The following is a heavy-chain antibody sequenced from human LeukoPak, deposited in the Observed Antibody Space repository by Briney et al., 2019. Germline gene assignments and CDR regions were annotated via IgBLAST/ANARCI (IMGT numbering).Heavy chain of an antibody. J-gene: IGHJ4*02. CDR2: INHSGST. CDR3: ARMGVGWYSSGSTHSGYFDF. D-gene: IGHD6-19*01. CDR1: GGSFSGYC. Sequence: PSETLSLTCAVYGGSFSGYCWSWIRQPPGKGLEWIGEINHSGSTNYNPSLKSRVTISVDTSKNQFSLKLSSVTAADTAVYYCARMGVGWYSSGSTHSGYFDFWGQGTLVTVSS. V-gene: IGHV4-34*01.